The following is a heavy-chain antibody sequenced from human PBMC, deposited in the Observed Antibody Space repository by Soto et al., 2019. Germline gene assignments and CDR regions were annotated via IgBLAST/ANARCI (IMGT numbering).Heavy chain of an antibody. V-gene: IGHV3-33*01. CDR1: GFIFSSFG. J-gene: IGHJ4*02. Sequence: MRLSCAASGFIFSSFGMHWVRQAPGKGLEWVAHIWYDGSNTYYADSVKGRFTVSRDNPRNTLYLQMNSLRAEDTAVYHCVRDLLGSGGHFDYWGQGAPVTVSS. CDR3: VRDLLGSGGHFDY. CDR2: IWYDGSNT. D-gene: IGHD7-27*01.